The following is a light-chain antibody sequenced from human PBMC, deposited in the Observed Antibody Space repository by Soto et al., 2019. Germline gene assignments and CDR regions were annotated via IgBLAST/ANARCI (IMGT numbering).Light chain of an antibody. J-gene: IGKJ3*01. CDR3: QQSYSTLFT. V-gene: IGKV1-39*01. Sequence: DIQMTQSPSSLSASVGDRVTITCRASQSISSYLNWYQQKPGKAPKLLIYASSSLQSGVPSRFSGSGSGTEFTLTISSLQPEDFATYYWQQSYSTLFTFGPGNKVEI. CDR1: QSISSY. CDR2: ASS.